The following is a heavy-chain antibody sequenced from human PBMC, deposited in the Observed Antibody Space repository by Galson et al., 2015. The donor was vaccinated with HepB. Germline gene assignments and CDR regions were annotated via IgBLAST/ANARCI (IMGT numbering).Heavy chain of an antibody. CDR2: INTNTGNP. D-gene: IGHD4-17*01. CDR1: GYTFTRYA. J-gene: IGHJ6*02. CDR3: ARGATVTPSDYYDYGMDV. Sequence: SVKVSCKASGYTFTRYAMNWVRQAPGQGLEWMGWINTNTGNPTHAQGVTGRFVFSLDTSVSTAYLQISSLKVEDTAVYYCARGATVTPSDYYDYGMDVWGQGTTVIVSS. V-gene: IGHV7-4-1*02.